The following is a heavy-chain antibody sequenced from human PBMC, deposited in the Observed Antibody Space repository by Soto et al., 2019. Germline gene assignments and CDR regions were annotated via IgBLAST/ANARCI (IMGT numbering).Heavy chain of an antibody. CDR3: VREAGGEFDY. CDR1: AYIFTSYV. CDR2: ITGANGDT. V-gene: IGHV1-3*01. J-gene: IGHJ4*02. Sequence: QVQLVQSGAEVKKPGTSVRLSCKASAYIFTSYVIQWVRQAPGQTLEWMGWITGANGDTKYSQRFQGRVTISRDTSASTAYMDLSSLRSDDTAIYYCVREAGGEFDYWGQGTLVTVSS. D-gene: IGHD2-21*01.